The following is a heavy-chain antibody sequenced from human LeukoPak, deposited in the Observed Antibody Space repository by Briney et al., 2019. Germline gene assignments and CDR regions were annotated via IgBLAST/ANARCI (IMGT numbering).Heavy chain of an antibody. J-gene: IGHJ2*01. D-gene: IGHD3-22*01. CDR1: GYTFTNYY. CDR3: AREHNYYDSSGYYFDWYFDL. CDR2: INPSGDST. Sequence: ASVKVSCTASGYTFTNYYMHWVRQAPGQGLEWMGIINPSGDSTNYAQKFQGRVTMTRDMSTSTVYMELSSLRSEDTAVYYCAREHNYYDSSGYYFDWYFDLWGRGTLVTVSS. V-gene: IGHV1-46*01.